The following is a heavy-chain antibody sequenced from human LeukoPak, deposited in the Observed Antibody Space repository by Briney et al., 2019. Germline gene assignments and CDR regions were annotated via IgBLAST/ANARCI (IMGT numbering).Heavy chain of an antibody. CDR2: IYSGGNI. CDR1: GFTVSSTY. J-gene: IGHJ6*02. CDR3: ARERVPAALGVYGMDV. V-gene: IGHV3-53*01. D-gene: IGHD2-2*01. Sequence: PGGSLRLSCAASGFTVSSTYMSWVRQAPGKGLEWVSVIYSGGNIYYIDSVKGRFTISRDNSKNTLYLQMNSLRAEDTAVYYCARERVPAALGVYGMDVWGQGTTVTVSS.